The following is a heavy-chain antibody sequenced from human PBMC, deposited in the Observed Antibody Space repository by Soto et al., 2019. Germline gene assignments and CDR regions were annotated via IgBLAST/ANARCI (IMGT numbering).Heavy chain of an antibody. CDR1: GYSFTSYW. D-gene: IGHD6-13*01. CDR3: ARLPRSSSWYMVFFFDY. J-gene: IGHJ4*02. Sequence: PGESLKISCKGSGYSFTSYWIGWVRQMPGKGLEWMGIIYPGDSDTRYSPSFQGQVTISADKSISTAYLQWSSLKASDTAMYYCARLPRSSSWYMVFFFDYWGQGTLVTVSS. CDR2: IYPGDSDT. V-gene: IGHV5-51*01.